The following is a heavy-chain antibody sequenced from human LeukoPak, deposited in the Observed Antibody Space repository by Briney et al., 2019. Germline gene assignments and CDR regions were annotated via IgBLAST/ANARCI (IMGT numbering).Heavy chain of an antibody. CDR3: ARVGYYYDSSGYYYWGYFDY. CDR1: GYTFTNYY. CDR2: ISAYNGNT. Sequence: ASVKVSCTASGYTFTNYYIHWVRQAPGQGLEWMGWISAYNGNTNYAQKLQGRVTMTTDTSTSTAYMELRSLRSDDTAVYYCARVGYYYDSSGYYYWGYFDYWGQGTLVTVSS. V-gene: IGHV1-18*04. J-gene: IGHJ4*02. D-gene: IGHD3-22*01.